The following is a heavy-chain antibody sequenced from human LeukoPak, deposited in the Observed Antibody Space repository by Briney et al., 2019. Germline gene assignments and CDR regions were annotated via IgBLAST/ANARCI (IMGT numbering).Heavy chain of an antibody. D-gene: IGHD2-15*01. V-gene: IGHV3-30*18. J-gene: IGHJ6*04. CDR3: AKDSVCSGGSCYSNYYGMDV. CDR1: GFTFSSYG. CDR2: ISYDGSNK. Sequence: PGGSLRLSCAASGFTFSSYGMHWVRQAPGKGLEWVAVISYDGSNKYYADSVKGRFTISRDNSKNTLYLQMNSLRAEGTAVYYCAKDSVCSGGSCYSNYYGMDVWGKGTTVTVSS.